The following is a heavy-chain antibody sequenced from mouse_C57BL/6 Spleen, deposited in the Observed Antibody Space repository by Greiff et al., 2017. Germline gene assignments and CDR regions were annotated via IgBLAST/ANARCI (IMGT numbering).Heavy chain of an antibody. CDR1: GFTFSDYG. D-gene: IGHD1-1*01. V-gene: IGHV5-17*01. J-gene: IGHJ2*01. CDR2: ISSGSGTI. CDR3: AVCYYGSSRFDY. Sequence: EVKLVESGGGLVKPGGSLKLSCAASGFTFSDYGMHWVRQAPEKGLEWVAYISSGSGTIYYADKVKGRFTITRDNANNTLFLQMTSLRSEDTAMYYCAVCYYGSSRFDYWGQGTTLTVSS.